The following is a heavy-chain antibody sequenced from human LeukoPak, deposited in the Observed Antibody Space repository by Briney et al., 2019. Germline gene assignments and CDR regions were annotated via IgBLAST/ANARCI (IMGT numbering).Heavy chain of an antibody. V-gene: IGHV5-51*01. CDR3: ARLTGTLAPPDIFGLDV. CDR1: GYDFRSYW. CDR2: IYPDDSDA. D-gene: IGHD4-11*01. J-gene: IGHJ6*02. Sequence: GESLKISCKASGYDFRSYWIVWVRQMPGHGLECLGIIYPDDSDARYSPSHQGQVTISVDNSVNTAHLQWGGLTASDTAIYYCARLTGTLAPPDIFGLDVWGQGTSVIVSS.